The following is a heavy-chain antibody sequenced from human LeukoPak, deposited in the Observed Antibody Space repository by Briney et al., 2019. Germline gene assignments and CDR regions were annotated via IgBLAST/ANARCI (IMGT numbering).Heavy chain of an antibody. CDR1: GGSISSYY. CDR2: IYYSGST. D-gene: IGHD1-26*01. V-gene: IGHV4-59*01. J-gene: IGHJ4*02. Sequence: SETLSLTCTVPGGSISSYYWSWIRQPPGKGLEWIGNIYYSGSTNYNPSLKSRVTISVDTSKNQFSLKLSSVTAEDTAVYYCARDLTGVGATTFDYWGQGTLVTVSS. CDR3: ARDLTGVGATTFDY.